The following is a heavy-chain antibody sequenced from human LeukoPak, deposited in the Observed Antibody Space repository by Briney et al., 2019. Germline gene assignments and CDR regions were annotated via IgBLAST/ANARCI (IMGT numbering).Heavy chain of an antibody. CDR3: RQDSSSTHKAYYYYGMDV. Sequence: PSETLSLTCTVSGGSISSYYWSWIRQPAGKGLEWIGEINHSGSTNYNPSLKSRVTISVDTSKNQFSLKLSSVTAADTAVYYCRQDSSSTHKAYYYYGMDVWGQGTTVTVSS. V-gene: IGHV4-34*01. J-gene: IGHJ6*02. CDR2: INHSGST. D-gene: IGHD6-6*01. CDR1: GGSISSYY.